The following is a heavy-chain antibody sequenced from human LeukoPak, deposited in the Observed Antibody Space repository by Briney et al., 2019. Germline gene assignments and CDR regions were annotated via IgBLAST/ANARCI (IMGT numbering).Heavy chain of an antibody. Sequence: GGSLRLSCAASGFTLSSYWMIWVRQAPGRGLEWVSGISGSGGSTYYADSVKGRFTISRDNSKYTLYLQVNSLRAEDTAIYYCAKKRVLVVPAADFDYWGQGTLVTVSS. CDR3: AKKRVLVVPAADFDY. CDR2: ISGSGGST. D-gene: IGHD2-2*01. V-gene: IGHV3-23*01. J-gene: IGHJ4*02. CDR1: GFTLSSYW.